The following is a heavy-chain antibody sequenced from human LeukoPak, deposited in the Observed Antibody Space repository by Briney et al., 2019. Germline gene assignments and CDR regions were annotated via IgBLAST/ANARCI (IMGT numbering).Heavy chain of an antibody. CDR2: IYTSGST. CDR1: GGSISSYY. D-gene: IGHD5-18*01. Sequence: PSETLSLTCTVSGGSISSYYWSWIRQPPGKGLEWIGYIYTSGSTNYNPSLKSRVTISVDTSKNQFSLKLSSVTAADTAVYYCARHLREDTAMASLYYYYYMDVWGKGTTVTVSS. V-gene: IGHV4-4*09. J-gene: IGHJ6*03. CDR3: ARHLREDTAMASLYYYYYMDV.